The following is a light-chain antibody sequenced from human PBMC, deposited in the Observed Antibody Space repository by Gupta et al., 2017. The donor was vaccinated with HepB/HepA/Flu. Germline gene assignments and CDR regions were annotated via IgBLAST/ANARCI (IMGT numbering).Light chain of an antibody. CDR3: QQYNDWPYT. CDR2: GVS. V-gene: IGKV3-15*01. Sequence: VRRQCPGTLSVSPGERITQSCTASQSLKGNLAWYQQRPGQAPRLVIFGVSSRAADIPARFTGSESGTDFTLTISSLQSEDFAVYYCQQYNDWPYTFGQGTKLEIK. J-gene: IGKJ2*01. CDR1: QSLKGN.